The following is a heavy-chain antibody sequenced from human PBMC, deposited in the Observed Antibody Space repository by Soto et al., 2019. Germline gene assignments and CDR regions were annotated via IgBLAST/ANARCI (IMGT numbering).Heavy chain of an antibody. V-gene: IGHV3-48*01. CDR3: ARAKSLEYNWFDT. Sequence: EVQLMESGGGLVQPGGSLRLSCTASGFTFTSYSINWVRQAPGQGLEWISYISSTSATIYYAESVRGRFTVSIDNAKNSVYLQMNSLRAEDTAVYFCARAKSLEYNWFDTWGQGTPVTVSS. CDR1: GFTFTSYS. CDR2: ISSTSATI. J-gene: IGHJ5*02.